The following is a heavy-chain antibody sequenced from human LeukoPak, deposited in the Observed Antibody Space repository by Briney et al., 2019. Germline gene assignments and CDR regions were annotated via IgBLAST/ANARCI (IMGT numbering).Heavy chain of an antibody. V-gene: IGHV3-23*01. CDR3: AKQLGYCSDGSCYFPY. D-gene: IGHD2-15*01. CDR2: ISNNGGYT. CDR1: GFTFSSYG. Sequence: PGGSLRLSCAASGFTFSSYGMHWVRQAPGKGLEWVSAISNNGGYTYYADSAQGRFTISRDNSKSTLCLQMNSLRAEDTAVYYCAKQLGYCSDGSCYFPYRGQGTLVTVSS. J-gene: IGHJ4*02.